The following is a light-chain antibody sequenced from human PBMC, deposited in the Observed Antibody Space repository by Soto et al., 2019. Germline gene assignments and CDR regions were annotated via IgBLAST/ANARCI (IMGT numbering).Light chain of an antibody. CDR2: DES. CDR3: QQRNTWPIT. J-gene: IGKJ5*01. V-gene: IGKV3-11*01. CDR1: HSVDFF. Sequence: EIVLTQSPATLSLSPGDSATLSCRASHSVDFFLAWYQQKPGQPPRILMYDESNRATGTPDRLSGSGSGTDLTLTISRLEAEDFGIYYCQQRNTWPITCGQGTRLEIK.